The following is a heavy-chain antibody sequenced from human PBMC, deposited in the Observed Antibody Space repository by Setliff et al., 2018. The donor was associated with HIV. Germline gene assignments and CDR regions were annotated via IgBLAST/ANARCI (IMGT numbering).Heavy chain of an antibody. J-gene: IGHJ4*02. D-gene: IGHD3-10*01. CDR2: INVNSGGT. Sequence: ASVKVSCKASGYLFTGYYMHWVRQAPGQGLEWMGWINVNSGGTKYAQKFQGRVTMTRDTSISKAYMEVSSLRSDDTAVYYCAREGSPIYYFDYWSQGTLVTVS. CDR1: GYLFTGYY. CDR3: AREGSPIYYFDY. V-gene: IGHV1-2*02.